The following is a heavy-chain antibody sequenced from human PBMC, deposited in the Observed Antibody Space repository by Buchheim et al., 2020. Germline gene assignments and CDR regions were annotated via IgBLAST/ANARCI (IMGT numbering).Heavy chain of an antibody. V-gene: IGHV4-34*01. Sequence: QVQLQQWGAGLLKPSETLSLTCAVYGGSFSGYYWSWIRQPPGKGLEWIGEINHSGSTNYNPSLKSRVTISVDTAKKQVSLKLSSVTAADTAVYYCARGYSSSSNYFDYWGQGTL. J-gene: IGHJ4*02. CDR1: GGSFSGYY. CDR3: ARGYSSSSNYFDY. D-gene: IGHD6-6*01. CDR2: INHSGST.